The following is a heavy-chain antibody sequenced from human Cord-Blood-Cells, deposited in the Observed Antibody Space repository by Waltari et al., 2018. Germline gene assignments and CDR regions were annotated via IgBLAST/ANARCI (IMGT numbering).Heavy chain of an antibody. D-gene: IGHD1-26*01. CDR1: GGYFSGYY. J-gene: IGHJ6*03. CDR3: ARGGSGSYYYYYYMDV. CDR2: INHSGST. Sequence: QVQLQQWGAGLLKPSETLSLTCAAYGGYFSGYYWRWIRQPPGKGLEWIGEINHSGSTNYNPSLKSRVTISVDTSKNQFSLKLSSVTAADTAVYYCARGGSGSYYYYYYMDVWGKGTTVTVSS. V-gene: IGHV4-34*01.